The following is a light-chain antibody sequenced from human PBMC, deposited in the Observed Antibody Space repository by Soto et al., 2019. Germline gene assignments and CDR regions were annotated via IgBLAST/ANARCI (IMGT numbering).Light chain of an antibody. J-gene: IGLJ2*01. Sequence: QPVLTQSSSASASLGSSVKLTCTLSSGHSSYTIAWHQQQPEKAPRYLMKLEGSGSYNKGSGVPDRFSGSSSGADRYLTTSYHQSEDEADYSCQTWDSNILVFGGGTKLTVL. CDR2: LEGSGSY. CDR3: QTWDSNILV. V-gene: IGLV4-60*03. CDR1: SGHSSYT.